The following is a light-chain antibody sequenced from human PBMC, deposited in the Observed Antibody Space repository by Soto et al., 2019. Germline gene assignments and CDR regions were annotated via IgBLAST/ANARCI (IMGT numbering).Light chain of an antibody. CDR1: QGVSSY. J-gene: IGKJ2*01. CDR3: QQSYKTPHT. Sequence: DIQMTQAPSSLSASVGDRVTVTCLASQGVSSYLLWYQQRHGRAPKLLIYAASNLIAGVPSRFSGSGSGTNFTLTINNLPPEDFATYYCQQSYKTPHTFGQGTKLETK. V-gene: IGKV1-39*01. CDR2: AAS.